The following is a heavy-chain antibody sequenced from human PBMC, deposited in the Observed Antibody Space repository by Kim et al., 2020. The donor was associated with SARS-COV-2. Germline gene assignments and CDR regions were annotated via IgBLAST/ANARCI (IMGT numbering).Heavy chain of an antibody. V-gene: IGHV1-69*04. CDR3: ARDGGLRYFDRLWDGYFDY. J-gene: IGHJ4*03. CDR1: GGTFSSYA. Sequence: SSVKVSCKASGGTFSSYAISWVRQAPGQGLEWMGRIIPILGIANYAQKFQGRVTITADKSTSTAYMELSSLRPEDTAVYYRARDGGLRYFDRLWDGYFDY. D-gene: IGHD3-9*01. CDR2: IIPILGIA.